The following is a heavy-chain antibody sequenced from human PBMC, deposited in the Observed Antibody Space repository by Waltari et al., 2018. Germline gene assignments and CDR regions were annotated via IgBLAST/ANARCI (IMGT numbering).Heavy chain of an antibody. CDR3: AKSRGFEY. D-gene: IGHD2-2*01. Sequence: EVQLVESGGGLVQPGGSLRLFCGAPGFPFSRYWMSWVRQTPGKGLEWVANINYDGSQKYYVDSVKGRFTISRDNAKKSLYLQMNSLRVEDTAVYYCAKSRGFEYWGQGTLITVSS. J-gene: IGHJ4*02. CDR1: GFPFSRYW. V-gene: IGHV3-7*01. CDR2: INYDGSQK.